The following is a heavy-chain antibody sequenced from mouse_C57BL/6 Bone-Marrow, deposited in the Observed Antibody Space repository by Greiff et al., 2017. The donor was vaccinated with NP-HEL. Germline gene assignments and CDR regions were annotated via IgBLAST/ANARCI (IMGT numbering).Heavy chain of an antibody. CDR2: ISDGGSYT. J-gene: IGHJ1*03. D-gene: IGHD1-1*01. CDR1: GFTFSSYA. V-gene: IGHV5-4*01. Sequence: EVKLEESGGGLVKPGGSLKLSCAASGFTFSSYAMSWVRQTPEKRLEWVATISDGGSYTYYPDNVKGRFTISRDNAKNNLYLQMSHLKSEDTAMYYCARDRVTTVVATRWYFDVWGTGTTVTVSS. CDR3: ARDRVTTVVATRWYFDV.